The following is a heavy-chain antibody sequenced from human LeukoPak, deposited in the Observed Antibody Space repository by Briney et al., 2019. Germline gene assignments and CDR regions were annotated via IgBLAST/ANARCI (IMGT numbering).Heavy chain of an antibody. V-gene: IGHV4-61*10. CDR3: ARVGISSGDFFDY. Sequence: PSETLSLTCTVSGGSISSGSYYWSWIRQPAGKGLEWIGRIYYSGSTNYNPSLKSRVTISVDTSKNQFSLKLSSVAAADTAVYYCARVGISSGDFFDYWGQGTLVTVSS. J-gene: IGHJ4*02. D-gene: IGHD3-10*01. CDR1: GGSISSGSYY. CDR2: IYYSGST.